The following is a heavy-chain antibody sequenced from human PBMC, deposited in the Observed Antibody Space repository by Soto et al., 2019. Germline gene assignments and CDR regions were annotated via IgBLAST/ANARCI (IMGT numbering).Heavy chain of an antibody. CDR2: IYPGDSDT. Sequence: GESLKISCKASGYSFSTYWIAWVRQRPGKGLDWMGIIYPGDSDTRYSPSFQGQVTISVDNSIDTAYLEWTTLRASDSAMYCCARHSLATQPGDYWGQGTRVT. D-gene: IGHD5-12*01. V-gene: IGHV5-51*01. J-gene: IGHJ4*02. CDR1: GYSFSTYW. CDR3: ARHSLATQPGDY.